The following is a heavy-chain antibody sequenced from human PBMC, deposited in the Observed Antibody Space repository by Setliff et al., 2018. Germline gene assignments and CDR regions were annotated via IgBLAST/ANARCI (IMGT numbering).Heavy chain of an antibody. CDR2: IKQDESEK. CDR1: GFTFTNYW. J-gene: IGHJ4*02. V-gene: IGHV3-7*03. Sequence: GGSLRLSCAASGFTFTNYWINWVRQAPGKGLEWVANIKQDESEKHYVGSVKGRFTISRDNARNSVYLQMNSLRAEDTAVYYCARGGTFRYFDYWGQGTPVTVSS. D-gene: IGHD5-12*01. CDR3: ARGGTFRYFDY.